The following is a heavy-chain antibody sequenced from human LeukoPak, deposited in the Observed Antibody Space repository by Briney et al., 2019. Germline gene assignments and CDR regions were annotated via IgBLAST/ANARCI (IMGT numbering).Heavy chain of an antibody. D-gene: IGHD3-22*01. CDR1: GYTFTGYY. J-gene: IGHJ5*02. CDR2: ISAYNGNT. V-gene: IGHV1-18*04. CDR3: ARVLSYYDRSGLTYKWFDP. Sequence: ASVKVSCKASGYTFTGYYMHWVRQAPGQGLEWMGWISAYNGNTKYAQKVQGRVTMTTDTSTSTAYMELRSLRSDDTAVYYCARVLSYYDRSGLTYKWFDPWGQGTLVTVSS.